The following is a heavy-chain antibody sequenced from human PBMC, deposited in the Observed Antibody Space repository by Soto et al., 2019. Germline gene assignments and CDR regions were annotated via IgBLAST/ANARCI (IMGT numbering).Heavy chain of an antibody. D-gene: IGHD1-1*01. V-gene: IGHV1-69*13. J-gene: IGHJ6*02. CDR3: ARGPNWNARYYYYGMDV. CDR1: GGTFNTHA. CDR2: IVPIYGIP. Sequence: GASVKVSCKTSGGTFNTHAISWVRQAPGHGFEWVGGIVPIYGIPSHAQKFQGRVTITADEPTTTVYMELSSLRSDDTAVYYCARGPNWNARYYYYGMDVWGQGTTVTVSS.